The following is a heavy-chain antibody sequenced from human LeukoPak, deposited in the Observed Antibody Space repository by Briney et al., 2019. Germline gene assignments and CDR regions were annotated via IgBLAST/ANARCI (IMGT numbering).Heavy chain of an antibody. V-gene: IGHV3-53*01. CDR3: ASIVVTDAFDI. D-gene: IGHD5-12*01. Sequence: GGSLRLSCAASGFTFSSYWMSWVRQAPGKGLEWVSVIYSGGSTYYADSVKGRFTISRDNSKNTLYLQMNSLRAEDTAVYYCASIVVTDAFDIWGQGTMVTVSS. CDR1: GFTFSSYW. CDR2: IYSGGST. J-gene: IGHJ3*02.